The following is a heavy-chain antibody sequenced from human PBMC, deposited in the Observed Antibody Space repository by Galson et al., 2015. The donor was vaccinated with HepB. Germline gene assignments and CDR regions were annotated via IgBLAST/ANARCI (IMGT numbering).Heavy chain of an antibody. CDR3: ARHLGPYSSGWSWGY. Sequence: QSGAEVKKPGESLKISCKGSGYSFTSYWIGWVRQMPGKGLEWMGIIYPGDSDTRYSPSFQGQVTISADKSISTAYLQWSSLKASDTAMYYCARHLGPYSSGWSWGYWGQGTLVTVSS. D-gene: IGHD6-19*01. CDR2: IYPGDSDT. V-gene: IGHV5-51*01. J-gene: IGHJ4*02. CDR1: GYSFTSYW.